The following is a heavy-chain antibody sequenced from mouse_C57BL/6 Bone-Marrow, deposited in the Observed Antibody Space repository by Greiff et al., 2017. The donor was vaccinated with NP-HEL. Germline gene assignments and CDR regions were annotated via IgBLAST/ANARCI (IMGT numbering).Heavy chain of an antibody. V-gene: IGHV5-17*01. CDR3: ARGDYGSSYRYFDV. J-gene: IGHJ1*03. CDR2: ISSGSSTI. D-gene: IGHD1-1*01. Sequence: DVKLVESGGGLVKPGGSLKLSCAASGFTFSDYGMHWVRQAPETGLEWVAYISSGSSTIYYADKVKGRFTISRDNAKNTLFLQMTSLRSEDTAMYYCARGDYGSSYRYFDVWGTGTTVTVSS. CDR1: GFTFSDYG.